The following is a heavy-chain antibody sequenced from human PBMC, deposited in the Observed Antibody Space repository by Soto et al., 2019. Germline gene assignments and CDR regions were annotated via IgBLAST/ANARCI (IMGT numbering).Heavy chain of an antibody. CDR3: ARRPDATIKDISYYYALDV. D-gene: IGHD2-2*01. J-gene: IGHJ6*04. V-gene: IGHV3-48*02. Sequence: LRLSCAASGFTISPYNMIWVRQAPGKGLQWVSYISSSSNTLYYGDSVRGRFTISRDNAKNSLYLQMNSLRDEDTAVYYCARRPDATIKDISYYYALDVRGKGTTVTVSS. CDR2: ISSSSNTL. CDR1: GFTISPYN.